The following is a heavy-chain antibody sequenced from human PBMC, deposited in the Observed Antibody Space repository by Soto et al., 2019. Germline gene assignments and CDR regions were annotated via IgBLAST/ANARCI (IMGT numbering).Heavy chain of an antibody. V-gene: IGHV4-34*01. Sequence: SETLSLTCAVSAGSFSGYCWSWIRQPPGQGLEWIGEINHSGSTNYNPSLTSRVPITVDTSKNQFSLKLKSVTAADTAVYYCARDVCNHDYYYYYGVDVWGQGTTVTVSS. D-gene: IGHD4-4*01. CDR1: AGSFSGYC. CDR2: INHSGST. CDR3: ARDVCNHDYYYYYGVDV. J-gene: IGHJ6*02.